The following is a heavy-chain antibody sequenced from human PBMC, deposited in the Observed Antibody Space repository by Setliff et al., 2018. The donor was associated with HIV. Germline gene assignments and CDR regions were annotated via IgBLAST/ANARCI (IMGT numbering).Heavy chain of an antibody. V-gene: IGHV4-59*01. CDR1: NDSITYYY. J-gene: IGHJ3*02. CDR2: IFDSENT. Sequence: SETLSLTCSVSNDSITYYYWNWIRQPPGKGLEWIGNIFDSENTNYNPSLKSRVTMSVDTSKNQFSLKLSPVTAADTAVYYCARQITSVTTEKLVVNDAFDIWGQGIMVTVSS. D-gene: IGHD3-22*01. CDR3: ARQITSVTTEKLVVNDAFDI.